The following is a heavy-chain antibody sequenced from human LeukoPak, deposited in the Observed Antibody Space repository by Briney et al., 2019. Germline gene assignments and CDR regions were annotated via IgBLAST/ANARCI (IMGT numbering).Heavy chain of an antibody. Sequence: GGSLRLSCAASGFTFSAYSLNWVRQAPGKGLEWVSYISSSGSTIYYADSVKGRFTISRDNAKNSLYLQMNSLRAEDTAVYYCARVTGQANYYDSSNYYYYMDVWGKGTTVTVSS. D-gene: IGHD3-22*01. V-gene: IGHV3-48*04. CDR1: GFTFSAYS. CDR2: ISSSGSTI. CDR3: ARVTGQANYYDSSNYYYYMDV. J-gene: IGHJ6*03.